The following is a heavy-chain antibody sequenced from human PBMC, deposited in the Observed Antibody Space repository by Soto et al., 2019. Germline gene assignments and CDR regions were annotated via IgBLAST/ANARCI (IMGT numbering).Heavy chain of an antibody. CDR2: LSGSGGST. J-gene: IGHJ5*01. V-gene: IGHV3-23*01. CDR1: GFTFSNYD. CDR3: AKEQGSSGYEIDS. Sequence: EVQLLESGGGLVQPGGSLRLSCAASGFTFSNYDVSWVRQAPGKGLEWVSTLSGSGGSTDYADSVKGRFTISRDNSKNTLYRQRTSLRDEDTAVYYCAKEQGSSGYEIDSWGQGTLVTVSS. D-gene: IGHD6-13*01.